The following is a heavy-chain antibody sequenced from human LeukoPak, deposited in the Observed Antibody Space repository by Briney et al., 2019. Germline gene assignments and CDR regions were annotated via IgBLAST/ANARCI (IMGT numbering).Heavy chain of an antibody. J-gene: IGHJ4*02. CDR3: ARSTYCGGNCYTGFDY. CDR1: GGTFSSYA. CDR2: IIPIFGTA. Sequence: SVKVSCKASGGTFSSYAISWVRQAPGQGLEWMGGIIPIFGTANYAQKFQGRVTITTDESTSTAYMELSSLRSEDTAVYYCARSTYCGGNCYTGFDYWGQGTLVTVSS. D-gene: IGHD2-21*02. V-gene: IGHV1-69*05.